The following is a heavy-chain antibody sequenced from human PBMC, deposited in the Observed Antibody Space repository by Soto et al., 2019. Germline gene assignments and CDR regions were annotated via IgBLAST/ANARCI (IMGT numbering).Heavy chain of an antibody. V-gene: IGHV1-18*01. Sequence: ASVKVSCKASGYTFTSYGISWVRQAPGQGLEWMGWISAYNGNTNYAQKLQGRVTMTTDTSTSTAYMELRSLRSDDTAVYYCARTPGGGSGSYRLFRFDYWGQGTLVTVSS. CDR2: ISAYNGNT. CDR3: ARTPGGGSGSYRLFRFDY. J-gene: IGHJ4*02. D-gene: IGHD1-26*01. CDR1: GYTFTSYG.